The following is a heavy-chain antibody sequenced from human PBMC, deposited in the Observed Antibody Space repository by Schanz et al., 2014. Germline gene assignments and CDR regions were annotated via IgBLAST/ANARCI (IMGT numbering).Heavy chain of an antibody. CDR1: GFTFSNYG. CDR3: VKDLQRELLRDDHYYGMDV. J-gene: IGHJ6*02. CDR2: ISFDGKKT. V-gene: IGHV3-30*18. D-gene: IGHD1-26*01. Sequence: QVQLVESGGGVVRPGRSLRLSCAASGFTFSNYGMHWVRQAPGKGLEWVALISFDGKKTFYTDSVKGRFTISRDNSKNTMYLQMNSLRAEDTAVYYCVKDLQRELLRDDHYYGMDVWGQGTTVTVSS.